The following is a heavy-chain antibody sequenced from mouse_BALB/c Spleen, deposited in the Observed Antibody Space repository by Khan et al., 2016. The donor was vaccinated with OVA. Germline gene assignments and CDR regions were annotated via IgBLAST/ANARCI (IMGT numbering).Heavy chain of an antibody. J-gene: IGHJ4*01. CDR1: GYTFTSYW. CDR2: IGPGSSNT. V-gene: IGHV1S41*01. D-gene: IGHD1-1*01. CDR3: AMENYYGRTYYAMDY. Sequence: DLVKPGTSVKLSCKASGYTFTSYWINWIKQRPGQGLEWIGRIGPGSSNTYYNEMFKGKAALTVDTSSTTAYIQFSSLSSEDSAVYFCAMENYYGRTYYAMDYWGQGTSVTVSS.